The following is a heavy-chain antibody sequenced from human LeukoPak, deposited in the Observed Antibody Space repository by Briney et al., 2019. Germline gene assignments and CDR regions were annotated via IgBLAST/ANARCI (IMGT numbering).Heavy chain of an antibody. CDR2: IYSGGNT. CDR1: GFSVSNYY. Sequence: PGGSLRLSCAASGFSVSNYYMSWVRQAPGKGLEWGSVIYSGGNTYYTNSVKGRFTISRDNPKNTVFLQMGSLRGEDTAVYYCARCYYDGSGFYYYFAYWGQGTLVTVSS. D-gene: IGHD3-22*01. V-gene: IGHV3-53*01. J-gene: IGHJ4*02. CDR3: ARCYYDGSGFYYYFAY.